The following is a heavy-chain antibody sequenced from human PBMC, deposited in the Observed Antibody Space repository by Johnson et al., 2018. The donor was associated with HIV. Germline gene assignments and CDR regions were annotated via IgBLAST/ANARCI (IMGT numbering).Heavy chain of an antibody. CDR2: IGKVSDT. Sequence: MLLVESGGGLVQPGGSLRLSCAASGFTFSSYDMHWVRQTAGKGLEWVSAIGKVSDTYYSDSVKGRFSMSKENVKNPLYLQMNNLRAGDTAVYFCARESRDGPNLRAFDIWDQGTTVIVSS. D-gene: IGHD5-24*01. CDR1: GFTFSSYD. J-gene: IGHJ3*02. CDR3: ARESRDGPNLRAFDI. V-gene: IGHV3-13*01.